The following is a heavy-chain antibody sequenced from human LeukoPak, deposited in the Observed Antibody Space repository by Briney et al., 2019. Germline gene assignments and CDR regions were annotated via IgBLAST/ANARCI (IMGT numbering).Heavy chain of an antibody. CDR1: RGSFSGYY. D-gene: IGHD3-22*01. J-gene: IGHJ3*02. Sequence: SETLSLTCAVYRGSFSGYYWSWIRQPPGKGLEWIGEINHSGSTNYNPSLKSRVTISVDTSKNQFSLKLSSVTAADTAVYYCARGPNYYDSSGYYDARAFDIWGQGTMVTVSS. V-gene: IGHV4-34*01. CDR3: ARGPNYYDSSGYYDARAFDI. CDR2: INHSGST.